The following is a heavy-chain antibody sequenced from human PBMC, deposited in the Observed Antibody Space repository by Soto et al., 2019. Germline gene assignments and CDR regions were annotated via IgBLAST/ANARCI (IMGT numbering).Heavy chain of an antibody. CDR1: GYTFTSYG. CDR3: ARDISPPDYDSSGYYYDFGY. Sequence: ASVKVSCKASGYTFTSYGISWVRQAPGQGLEWMGWISAYNGNTNYAQKLQGRVTMTTDTSTSTAYMELRSLRSDDTAVYYCARDISPPDYDSSGYYYDFGYWGQGTLVTVSS. V-gene: IGHV1-18*01. D-gene: IGHD3-22*01. J-gene: IGHJ4*02. CDR2: ISAYNGNT.